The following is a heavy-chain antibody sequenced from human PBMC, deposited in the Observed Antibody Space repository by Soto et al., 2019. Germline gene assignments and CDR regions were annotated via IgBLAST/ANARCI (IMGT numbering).Heavy chain of an antibody. CDR2: ISYDGSNK. Sequence: PGGSLRLSCAASGFTFSSYAMHWVRQAPGKGLEWVAVISYDGSNKYYADSVKGRFTISRDNSKNTLYLQMNSLRAEDTAVYYCARASTRNTRGAFDIWGQGTMVTVSS. J-gene: IGHJ3*02. D-gene: IGHD2-2*02. CDR1: GFTFSSYA. CDR3: ARASTRNTRGAFDI. V-gene: IGHV3-30-3*01.